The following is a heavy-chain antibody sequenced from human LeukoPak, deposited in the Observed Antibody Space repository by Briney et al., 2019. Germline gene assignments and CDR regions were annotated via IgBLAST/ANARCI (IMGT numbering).Heavy chain of an antibody. V-gene: IGHV1-3*01. CDR3: ARDRHDILTGDNWFDP. CDR2: INAGNGNT. Sequence: ASVKVSCKASGYTFTSYAMHWVRQAPGQRLEWMGWINAGNGNTKYSQKFQGRVTITRDTSASTAYTELSSLRSEDTAVYYCARDRHDILTGDNWFDPWGQGTLVTVSS. CDR1: GYTFTSYA. D-gene: IGHD3-9*01. J-gene: IGHJ5*02.